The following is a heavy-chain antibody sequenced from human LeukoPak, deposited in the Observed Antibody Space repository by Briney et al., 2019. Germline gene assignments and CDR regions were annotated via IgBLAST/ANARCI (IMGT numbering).Heavy chain of an antibody. J-gene: IGHJ4*02. V-gene: IGHV3-23*01. Sequence: PGRSLRLSCAASGFTFSSYAMSWVRQAPGKGLEWVSGISGSGGSTYYADSVKGRFTISRDNSKNTLYLQMNSLRAEDTAVYDCGKGGGIVVTDYWGQGTLVTVSS. D-gene: IGHD1-26*01. CDR3: GKGGGIVVTDY. CDR2: ISGSGGST. CDR1: GFTFSSYA.